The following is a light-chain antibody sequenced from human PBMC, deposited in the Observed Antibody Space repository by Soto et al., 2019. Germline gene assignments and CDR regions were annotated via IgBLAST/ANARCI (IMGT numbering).Light chain of an antibody. CDR2: LNNDGSH. CDR1: SGHSSYA. CDR3: QTWGTGFQF. J-gene: IGLJ2*01. V-gene: IGLV4-69*01. Sequence: QPVLTQSPSASASLGASVKLTCTLSSGHSSYAIAWHQKQPGKGPRYLMDLNNDGSHTKGDGIPYRFSGSSSGAERYLIISSLQSEDEADYYCQTWGTGFQFFGGGTKLTVL.